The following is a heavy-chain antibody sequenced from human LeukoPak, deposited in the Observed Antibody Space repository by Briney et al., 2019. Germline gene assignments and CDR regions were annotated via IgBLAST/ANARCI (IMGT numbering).Heavy chain of an antibody. J-gene: IGHJ4*02. CDR1: GFTFRSYA. V-gene: IGHV3-30*04. CDR3: TKDRHCDSTSCPTDY. Sequence: GGSLRLSCAAFGFTFRSYAMHWVRQAPGKGLEWVAVISYDGSNKYYADSVKGRFTISRDNSKNTLYLQMNSLRPEDTAVYYCTKDRHCDSTSCPTDYWGQGTVVTVSS. D-gene: IGHD2-2*01. CDR2: ISYDGSNK.